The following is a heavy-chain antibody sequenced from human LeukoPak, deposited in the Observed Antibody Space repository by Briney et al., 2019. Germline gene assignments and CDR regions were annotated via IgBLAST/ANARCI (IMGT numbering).Heavy chain of an antibody. D-gene: IGHD2-21*02. J-gene: IGHJ4*02. V-gene: IGHV4-34*01. CDR1: GGSFSGYY. CDR3: ARTGWGLRPWKIYTYYFDY. CDR2: INHSGST. Sequence: SETLSLTCAVYGGSFSGYYWSWLRQPPGKGLEWIGEINHSGSTNYNPSLKSRVTISVDTSKNQFSLKLSSVTAADTAVYYCARTGWGLRPWKIYTYYFDYWGQGTLVAVSS.